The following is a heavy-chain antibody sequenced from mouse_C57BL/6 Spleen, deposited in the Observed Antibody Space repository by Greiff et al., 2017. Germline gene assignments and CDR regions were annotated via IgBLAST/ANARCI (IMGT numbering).Heavy chain of an antibody. Sequence: EVQLQESGPGLVKPSQSLSLTCSVTGYSITRGYYWNWIRQFPGNKLEWMGYISYDGSNNYNPSLKNRISITRDTSKNQFFLKLNAVTTEDTATYYCARRPVVAHYAMDYWGQGTSVTVSS. CDR2: ISYDGSN. V-gene: IGHV3-6*01. J-gene: IGHJ4*01. CDR3: ARRPVVAHYAMDY. D-gene: IGHD1-1*01. CDR1: GYSITRGYY.